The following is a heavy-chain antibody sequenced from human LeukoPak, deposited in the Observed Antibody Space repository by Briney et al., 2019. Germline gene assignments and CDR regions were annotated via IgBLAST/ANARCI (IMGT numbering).Heavy chain of an antibody. CDR1: GFTFSSYS. CDR2: ISSSSSYI. J-gene: IGHJ4*02. D-gene: IGHD4-23*01. Sequence: GGSLRLSCAPSGFTFSSYSMNWVRQAPGKGLEWVSSISSSSSYIYYADSVKGRFTISRDNAKNSLYLQMNSLRAEDTAVYYCARFAFGGKREPSYFDYWGQGTLVTVSS. V-gene: IGHV3-21*01. CDR3: ARFAFGGKREPSYFDY.